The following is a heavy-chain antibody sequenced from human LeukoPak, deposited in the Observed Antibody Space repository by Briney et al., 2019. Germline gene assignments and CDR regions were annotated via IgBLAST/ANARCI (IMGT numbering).Heavy chain of an antibody. Sequence: PSETLSLTCAVYGGSFSGYYWSWIRQPPGKGLEWIGEINHSGSTNYNPSLKSRVTISVDTSKNQFSLKLSSVTAADTAVYYCARYVTSPLYYYYYYMDVWGKGTTVTISS. V-gene: IGHV4-34*01. CDR1: GGSFSGYY. J-gene: IGHJ6*03. CDR3: ARYVTSPLYYYYYYMDV. CDR2: INHSGST. D-gene: IGHD2-21*02.